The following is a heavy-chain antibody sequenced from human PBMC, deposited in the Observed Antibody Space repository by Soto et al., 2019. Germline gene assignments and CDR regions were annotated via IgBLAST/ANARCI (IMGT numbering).Heavy chain of an antibody. D-gene: IGHD3-22*01. CDR2: IYYSGST. CDR3: ARENYFDSSGFDY. V-gene: IGHV4-31*03. Sequence: SETLSLTCTVSGASISNGGYYWSWIRQHPGKGLEWIGYIYYSGSTYYNPSLKSRVTISVDTSKNQFSLKLSSVTAADTAVYYCARENYFDSSGFDYWGQGTLVTVSS. J-gene: IGHJ4*02. CDR1: GASISNGGYY.